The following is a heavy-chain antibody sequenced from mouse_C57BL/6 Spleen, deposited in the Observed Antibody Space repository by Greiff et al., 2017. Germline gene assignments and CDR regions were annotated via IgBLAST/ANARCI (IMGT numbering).Heavy chain of an antibody. J-gene: IGHJ3*01. CDR1: GYAFSSYW. CDR2: IYPGDGDT. D-gene: IGHD2-4*01. CDR3: AREGIYYEYEGFAY. V-gene: IGHV1-80*01. Sequence: VQLQQSGAELVKPGASVKISCKASGYAFSSYWMNWVKQRPGKGLEWIGQIYPGDGDTNYNGKFKGKATLTADKSSSTAYMQRSSLTSEDSAVYFCAREGIYYEYEGFAYWGQGTLVTVSA.